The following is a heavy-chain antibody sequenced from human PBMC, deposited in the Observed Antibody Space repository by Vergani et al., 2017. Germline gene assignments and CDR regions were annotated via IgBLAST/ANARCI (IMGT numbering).Heavy chain of an antibody. CDR3: ARRYCSGGSCLNWFDP. V-gene: IGHV1-3*01. CDR1: GYTFTSYA. J-gene: IGHJ5*02. Sequence: VQLVQSGAEVKKPGASVKVSCKASGYTFTSYAMHWVRQAPGQRLEWMGWINAGNGNTKYSQKFQGRVTITRDTSASTAYMELSSLRSEDTAVYYCARRYCSGGSCLNWFDPWGQGTLVTVSS. D-gene: IGHD2-15*01. CDR2: INAGNGNT.